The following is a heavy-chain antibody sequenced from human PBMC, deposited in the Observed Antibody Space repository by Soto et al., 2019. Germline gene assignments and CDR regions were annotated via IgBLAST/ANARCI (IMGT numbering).Heavy chain of an antibody. CDR3: ARDYYDSSGYYLDY. V-gene: IGHV3-7*01. CDR1: GFTFSSYW. D-gene: IGHD3-22*01. CDR2: IKQDGSEK. J-gene: IGHJ4*02. Sequence: GGSLRLSCAASGFTFSSYWMSWVRQAPGKGLEWVANIKQDGSEKYYVDSVKGRFTISRDNAKNSLYLQMNSLRAEDTAVYYCARDYYDSSGYYLDYWGQGTLVTVSS.